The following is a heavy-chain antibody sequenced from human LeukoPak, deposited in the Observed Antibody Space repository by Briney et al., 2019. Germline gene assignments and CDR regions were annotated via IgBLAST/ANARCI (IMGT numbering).Heavy chain of an antibody. Sequence: GGSLRLSCAASGFTFDDYGMSWVRQAPGKGLEWVSGINWNGSGAGYADSVKGRFTVSRDNAKNTLYLQINSLRAEDTAVYYCAREGLRVVDLNYWGQGTLVTVSS. CDR1: GFTFDDYG. CDR2: INWNGSGA. V-gene: IGHV3-20*04. J-gene: IGHJ4*02. CDR3: AREGLRVVDLNY. D-gene: IGHD2-15*01.